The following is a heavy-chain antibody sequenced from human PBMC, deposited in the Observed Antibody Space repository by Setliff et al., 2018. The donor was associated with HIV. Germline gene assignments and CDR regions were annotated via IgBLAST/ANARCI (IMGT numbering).Heavy chain of an antibody. CDR3: VRDPIEGYPDYFDY. V-gene: IGHV3-30-3*01. CDR1: GFTFSSYV. J-gene: IGHJ4*02. CDR2: MSTGGDIK. D-gene: IGHD1-26*01. Sequence: GESLKISCAATGFTFSSYVLHWVRQAPGKGLEWVAVMSTGGDIKIYADSVKGRFTISRDNSKNTLFLQMNSLRPEDTATYYCVRDPIEGYPDYFDYWAQGTLVTVSS.